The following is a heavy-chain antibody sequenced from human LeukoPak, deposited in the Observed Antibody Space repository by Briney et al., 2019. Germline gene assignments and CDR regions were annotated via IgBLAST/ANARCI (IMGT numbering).Heavy chain of an antibody. J-gene: IGHJ4*02. D-gene: IGHD2-2*01. CDR1: GFTFSSYA. V-gene: IGHV3-7*01. Sequence: PGGSLRLSCAASGFTFSSYAMSWVRQAPGKGLEWVANIKQDGSEKYYVDSVNGRFTISRDNAKNSLYLQMNSLRAEDTAVYYCARDQIVVVPAAMVYFDYWGQGTLVTVSS. CDR3: ARDQIVVVPAAMVYFDY. CDR2: IKQDGSEK.